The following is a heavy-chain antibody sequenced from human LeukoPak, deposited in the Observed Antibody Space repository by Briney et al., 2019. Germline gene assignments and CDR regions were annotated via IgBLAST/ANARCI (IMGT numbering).Heavy chain of an antibody. CDR2: INSDGSST. J-gene: IGHJ4*02. CDR1: GFTFSNYW. D-gene: IGHD2-21*01. V-gene: IGHV3-74*01. Sequence: GGSLRLSCAASGFTFSNYWMHWVRQAPGKGLVWVSRINSDGSSTSYADSVKGRFTISRDNAKNTLYLQMNSLRADDTAVYYCAKAPVTSCRGAYCYPFDYWGQGTLVTVSS. CDR3: AKAPVTSCRGAYCYPFDY.